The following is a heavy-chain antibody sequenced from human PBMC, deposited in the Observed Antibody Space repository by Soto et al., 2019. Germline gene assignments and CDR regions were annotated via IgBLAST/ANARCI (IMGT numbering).Heavy chain of an antibody. Sequence: EVQVLESGGGLVQPGGSLRLSCAASGFTFSSYAMSWVRQAPGKGLEWVSGISGSGFRTYYADSVKGRFTISRDNSKYTLYLQMNSLRVEDTAVYYGAKDAIAAAGTPNDSSDIWGQGTMVTVSS. CDR3: AKDAIAAAGTPNDSSDI. J-gene: IGHJ3*02. V-gene: IGHV3-23*01. CDR1: GFTFSSYA. CDR2: ISGSGFRT. D-gene: IGHD6-13*01.